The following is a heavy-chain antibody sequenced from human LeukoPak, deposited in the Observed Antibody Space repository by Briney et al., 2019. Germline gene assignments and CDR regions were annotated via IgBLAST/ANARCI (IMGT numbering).Heavy chain of an antibody. J-gene: IGHJ4*02. D-gene: IGHD2/OR15-2a*01. Sequence: PGGSLRLSCAVSGFTFSIYIMNCVRQAPGKGLEWVSYISSSSSSIYYADSVKGRFTISRDNAKNSLYLQMNSLRDEDTAVYYCAREKYSASWGQGTLVTVSS. V-gene: IGHV3-48*02. CDR2: ISSSSSSI. CDR3: AREKYSAS. CDR1: GFTFSIYI.